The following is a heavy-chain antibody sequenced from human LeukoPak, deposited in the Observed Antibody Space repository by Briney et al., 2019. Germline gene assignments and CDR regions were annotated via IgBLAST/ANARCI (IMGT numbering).Heavy chain of an antibody. D-gene: IGHD2-15*01. V-gene: IGHV3-53*01. CDR3: AKEYSDF. J-gene: IGHJ4*02. Sequence: GGSLRLSCAVSVFTVSSNYMNWVRQAPGKGLEWVSVMYAAGGTYYADSVKGRFTISRDNSKNTLYLQMNSLRAEDTAVYYCAKEYSDFWGQGTLVTVSS. CDR1: VFTVSSNY. CDR2: MYAAGGT.